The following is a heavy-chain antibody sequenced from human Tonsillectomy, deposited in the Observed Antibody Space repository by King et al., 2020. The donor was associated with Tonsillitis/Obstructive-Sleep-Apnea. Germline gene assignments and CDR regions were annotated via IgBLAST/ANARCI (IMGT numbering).Heavy chain of an antibody. D-gene: IGHD6-19*01. CDR1: GFTFDDYA. CDR2: ISWNSGSI. CDR3: AIAYSSGSAFEI. Sequence: VQLVESGGGLVQPGRSLRLSCAASGFTFDDYAMHWVRQAPGKGLEWVSGISWNSGSIGYADSVKGRYTISRDNAKNSLYLQMNSLRAEDTALYYCAIAYSSGSAFEIWGKGKMFSASS. J-gene: IGHJ3*02. V-gene: IGHV3-9*01.